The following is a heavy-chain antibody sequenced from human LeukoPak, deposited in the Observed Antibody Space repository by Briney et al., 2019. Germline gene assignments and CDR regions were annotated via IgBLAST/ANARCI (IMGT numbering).Heavy chain of an antibody. D-gene: IGHD1-1*01. CDR3: ARDPRTVRI. J-gene: IGHJ4*02. V-gene: IGHV3-11*06. Sequence: GSLRLSCAASGFTVSSNYMSWVRQAPGKGLEWLSYISGSGDDTNYADSVRGRFTISRDNAKNSLYLQMNSLRVEDTAVYYCARDPRTVRIWGQGTLVTVSS. CDR1: GFTVSSNY. CDR2: ISGSGDDT.